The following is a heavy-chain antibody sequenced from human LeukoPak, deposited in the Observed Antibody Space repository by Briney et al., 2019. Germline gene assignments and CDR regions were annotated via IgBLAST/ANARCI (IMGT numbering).Heavy chain of an antibody. CDR2: INSDGSST. Sequence: GGSLRLSCAASGFTFSSYWMHCVRQAPGKGLVWVSRINSDGSSTSYADSVKGRFTISRDNAKNTLYLQMNSLRAEDTAVYYCARDSHGDYVDFDYWGQGTLVTVSS. V-gene: IGHV3-74*01. D-gene: IGHD4-17*01. CDR1: GFTFSSYW. CDR3: ARDSHGDYVDFDY. J-gene: IGHJ4*02.